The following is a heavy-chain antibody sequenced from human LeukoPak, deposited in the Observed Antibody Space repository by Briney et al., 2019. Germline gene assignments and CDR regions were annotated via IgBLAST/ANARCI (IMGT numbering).Heavy chain of an antibody. CDR1: GYSFTSYW. CDR2: IYPGDSDT. D-gene: IGHD2-15*01. Sequence: GESLKISCKGSGYSFTSYWIGWVRQMPGKGLEGMGIIYPGDSDTRYSPSFQGQVTISADKSISTAYLQWSSLKASDTAMYYCARRPGYCSGGSCYSSNWFDPWGQGTLVTVSS. V-gene: IGHV5-51*01. J-gene: IGHJ5*02. CDR3: ARRPGYCSGGSCYSSNWFDP.